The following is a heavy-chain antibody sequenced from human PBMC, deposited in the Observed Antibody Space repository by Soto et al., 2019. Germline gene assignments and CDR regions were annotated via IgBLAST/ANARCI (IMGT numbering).Heavy chain of an antibody. D-gene: IGHD1-7*01. J-gene: IGHJ6*02. Sequence: PGGSLRLSCAASGFTFSSYGMHWVRQAPGKGLEWVAVISYDGSNKYYADSVKGRFTISRDNSKNTLYLQMNSQRAEDTAVYYCAKDLDNWNYYYYYGMDVWGQGTTVTVSS. CDR3: AKDLDNWNYYYYYGMDV. V-gene: IGHV3-30*18. CDR1: GFTFSSYG. CDR2: ISYDGSNK.